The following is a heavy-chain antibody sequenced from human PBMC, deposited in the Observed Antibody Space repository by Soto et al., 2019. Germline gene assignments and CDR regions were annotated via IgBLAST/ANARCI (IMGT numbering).Heavy chain of an antibody. Sequence: SETLSLTCAVYGGSFSGYYWSWIRQPPGKGLEWIGEINHSGSTNYNPSLKSRVTISVDTPKNQSSLKLSSVTAADTAVYYCARVGRRDFLYYYDSSGYYTDAFDIWGQGTMVTVSS. J-gene: IGHJ3*02. V-gene: IGHV4-34*01. CDR1: GGSFSGYY. CDR2: INHSGST. CDR3: ARVGRRDFLYYYDSSGYYTDAFDI. D-gene: IGHD3-22*01.